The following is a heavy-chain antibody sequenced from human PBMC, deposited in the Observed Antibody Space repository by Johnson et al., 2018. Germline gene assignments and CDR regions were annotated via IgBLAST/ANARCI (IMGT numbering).Heavy chain of an antibody. Sequence: VQLVESGAEVRKPGASVKVSCKASGYTFTRYAIQWVRQAPGQRLEYMGWMNAGNGDTRYSENFQGRVTITRDTSASTAYMELSSLRSEDTAVYYCARDVGGQIGMMYFLHWGQGSLVIVSS. CDR2: MNAGNGDT. V-gene: IGHV1-3*01. D-gene: IGHD1-1*01. CDR1: GYTFTRYA. J-gene: IGHJ1*01. CDR3: ARDVGGQIGMMYFLH.